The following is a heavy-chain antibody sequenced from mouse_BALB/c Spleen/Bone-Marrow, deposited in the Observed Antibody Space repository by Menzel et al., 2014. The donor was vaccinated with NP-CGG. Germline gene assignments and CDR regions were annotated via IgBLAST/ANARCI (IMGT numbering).Heavy chain of an antibody. CDR3: ARSPYGYDGRDY. CDR2: ISSGSSTI. CDR1: GFTFSSFG. D-gene: IGHD2-2*01. Sequence: DVKLAESGGGLVQPGGSRKLSCAASGFTFSSFGMHWVRQAPEKGLEWVAYISSGSSTIYYADTVKGRFTISRDNPKNSLFLQMASLRSEDTAMYYCARSPYGYDGRDYWGQGTSVTVSS. V-gene: IGHV5-17*02. J-gene: IGHJ4*01.